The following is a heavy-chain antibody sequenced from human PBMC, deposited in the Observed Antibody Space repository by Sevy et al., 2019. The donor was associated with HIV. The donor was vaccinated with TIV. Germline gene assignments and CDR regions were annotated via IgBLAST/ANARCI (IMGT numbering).Heavy chain of an antibody. Sequence: GGSLRLSCAASGFTFSSDAMSWVRQAPGKGLEWVSTITGGGGGTTYYEDSVRGRFSSCRHDSNNKLYLQMNRLRAEDTAIYYVSWNGLGFLDYWGQGTLVTVSS. CDR3: SWNGLGFLDY. D-gene: IGHD1-1*01. V-gene: IGHV3-23*01. J-gene: IGHJ4*02. CDR2: ITGGGGGTT. CDR1: GFTFSSDA.